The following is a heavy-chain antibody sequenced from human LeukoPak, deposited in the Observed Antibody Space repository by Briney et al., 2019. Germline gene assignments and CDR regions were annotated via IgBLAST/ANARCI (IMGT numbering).Heavy chain of an antibody. Sequence: ASVKVSCKASGGTFSSYAISWVRQAPGQGLEWMGGIIPIFGTANYAQKFQGRVTMTEDTSTDTAYMELSSLRSEDAAVYYCATGYSSSHPHFDYWGQGTLVTVSS. D-gene: IGHD6-13*01. CDR2: IIPIFGTA. CDR3: ATGYSSSHPHFDY. V-gene: IGHV1-69*06. CDR1: GGTFSSYA. J-gene: IGHJ4*02.